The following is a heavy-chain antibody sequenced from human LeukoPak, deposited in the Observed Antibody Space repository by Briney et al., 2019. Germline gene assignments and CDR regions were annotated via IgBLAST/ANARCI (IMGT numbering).Heavy chain of an antibody. V-gene: IGHV1-69*06. Sequence: SVKVSCKASGYTFTSYAISWVRQAPGQGLEWMGGIIPIFGTANYAQKFQGRVTITADKSTSTAYMELSSLRSEDTAVYYCASSDYYYYYYMDVWGKGTTVTVSS. CDR3: ASSDYYYYYYMDV. CDR1: GYTFTSYA. CDR2: IIPIFGTA. J-gene: IGHJ6*03.